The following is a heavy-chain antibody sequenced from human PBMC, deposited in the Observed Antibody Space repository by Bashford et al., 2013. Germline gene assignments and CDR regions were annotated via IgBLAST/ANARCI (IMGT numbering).Heavy chain of an antibody. D-gene: IGHD6-6*01. CDR2: ISYSGTT. J-gene: IGHJ4*02. CDR1: VPPSAVVATT. Sequence: SETLSPHLALSLVPPSAVVATTWGWIRQPPGKGLEWIGSISYSGTTYYNPSLESRVTISVDTSKNQFSLEAELRDRADTAVYYCARPLLRHTSSSAFGYWGQGTLVTVSS. CDR3: ARPLLRHTSSSAFGY. V-gene: IGHV4-39*01.